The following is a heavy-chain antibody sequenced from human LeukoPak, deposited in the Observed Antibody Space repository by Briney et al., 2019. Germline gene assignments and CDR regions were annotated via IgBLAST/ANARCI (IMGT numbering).Heavy chain of an antibody. CDR3: ARSTGPIDY. D-gene: IGHD1-1*01. Sequence: PSQTLSLTCAISGDSVSSNSAAWNWIRQSPSRGLEWLGRTYYRSKWYTYYAVSVKSRISIYRDTSKNQISLQLNSVTPEDTAVYYCARSTGPIDYWGQGTLVTVSS. CDR1: GDSVSSNSAA. CDR2: TYYRSKWYT. J-gene: IGHJ4*02. V-gene: IGHV6-1*01.